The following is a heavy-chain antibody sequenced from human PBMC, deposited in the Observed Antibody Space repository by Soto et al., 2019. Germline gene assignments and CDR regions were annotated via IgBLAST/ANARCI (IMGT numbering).Heavy chain of an antibody. J-gene: IGHJ6*02. CDR2: ISYSGST. CDR1: GGSIKNSGYY. V-gene: IGHV4-31*03. D-gene: IGHD4-4*01. CDR3: GRDAVTKRDFYYYGMDV. Sequence: QVQLQESGPGLVKPSQTLSLTCTVSGGSIKNSGYYWSWIRQHPEKGLEWIGYISYSGSTDYAPSLKSRVTMSVDTSKNQFCLNLTSVTAADTAVYYCGRDAVTKRDFYYYGMDVWGRGTTVTVSS.